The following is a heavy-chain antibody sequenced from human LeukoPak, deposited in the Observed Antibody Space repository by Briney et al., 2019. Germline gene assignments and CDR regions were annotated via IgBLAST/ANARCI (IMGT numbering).Heavy chain of an antibody. V-gene: IGHV4-39*01. CDR1: GGSISSSSYY. Sequence: SETLSLTCTVSGGSISSSSYYWGWIRQPPGKGLEWIGSIYYSGSTYYNPSLKSRVTISVDTSKNQFSLKLSSVTAADTAVYYCARHGITMVRGVIITLGWFDHWGQGTLVTVSS. CDR2: IYYSGST. CDR3: ARHGITMVRGVIITLGWFDH. J-gene: IGHJ5*02. D-gene: IGHD3-10*01.